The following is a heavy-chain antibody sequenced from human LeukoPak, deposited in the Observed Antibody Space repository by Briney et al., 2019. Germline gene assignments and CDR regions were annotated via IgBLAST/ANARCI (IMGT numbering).Heavy chain of an antibody. J-gene: IGHJ4*02. CDR2: ISSSGSII. V-gene: IGHV3-48*03. D-gene: IGHD6-19*01. Sequence: GGSLRLSCAASGFTFSGYEMNWVCQAPGKGLEWVSYISSSGSIIYYADSVKGRFTISRDNAKNSLYLQMNSLRAEDTAVYYCARDDAGYSSGWYWVYWGQGTLVTVSS. CDR3: ARDDAGYSSGWYWVY. CDR1: GFTFSGYE.